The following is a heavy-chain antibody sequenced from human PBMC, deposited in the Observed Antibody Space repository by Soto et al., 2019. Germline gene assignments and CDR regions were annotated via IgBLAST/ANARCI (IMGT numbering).Heavy chain of an antibody. V-gene: IGHV3-23*01. CDR1: GFTFSVYA. Sequence: GGSLRLSCAATGFTFSVYAMTWVRQAPGKGLEWVSAVTVNGGSTYSADSVKGRFTISRDNSKNTLFLQMNSLRAEDTAVYYCASLGVGDWANHYYYYGMDVWGQGTTVTVSS. J-gene: IGHJ6*02. CDR3: ASLGVGDWANHYYYYGMDV. D-gene: IGHD2-21*02. CDR2: VTVNGGST.